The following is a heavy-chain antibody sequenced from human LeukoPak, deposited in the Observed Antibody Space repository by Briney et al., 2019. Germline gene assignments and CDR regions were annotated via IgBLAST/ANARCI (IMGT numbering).Heavy chain of an antibody. CDR3: ARGWGATIGYYFDY. CDR2: INHSGST. J-gene: IGHJ4*02. V-gene: IGHV4-34*01. D-gene: IGHD5-24*01. Sequence: PSETLYVTCAVYGGSFSGHYWSWIRQPPGKGLEWIGDINHSGSTNYNPSLKSRVTISLDTSKNQFSLKLSSVTAADTAVYYCARGWGATIGYYFDYWGQGTLVTVSS. CDR1: GGSFSGHY.